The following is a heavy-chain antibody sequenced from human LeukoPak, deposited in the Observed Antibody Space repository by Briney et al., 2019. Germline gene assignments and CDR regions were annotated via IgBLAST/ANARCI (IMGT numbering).Heavy chain of an antibody. J-gene: IGHJ4*02. CDR3: ARKYSSSWYYFDY. CDR1: GGSISGYY. CDR2: IYYSGGT. V-gene: IGHV4-59*12. Sequence: SETLSLTCTVSGGSISGYYWSWIRQPPGKGLEWIGYIYYSGGTNYNPSLKSRVTISVDTSKNQFSLKLSSVTAADTAVYYCARKYSSSWYYFDYWGQGTLVTVSS. D-gene: IGHD6-13*01.